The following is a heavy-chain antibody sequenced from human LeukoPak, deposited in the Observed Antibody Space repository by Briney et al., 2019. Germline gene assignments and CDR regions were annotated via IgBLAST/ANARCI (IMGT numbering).Heavy chain of an antibody. V-gene: IGHV4-39*01. D-gene: IGHD2-2*01. CDR2: IYYSGST. CDR3: ARHGSDIVVVPAAIDY. Sequence: SETLSLTCTVSGGSISSSSYYGGWIRQPPGKGLEWIGSIYYSGSTYYNPSLKSRVTISVDTSKNQFSLKLSSVTAADTAVYYCARHGSDIVVVPAAIDYWGQGTLVTVAS. J-gene: IGHJ4*02. CDR1: GGSISSSSYY.